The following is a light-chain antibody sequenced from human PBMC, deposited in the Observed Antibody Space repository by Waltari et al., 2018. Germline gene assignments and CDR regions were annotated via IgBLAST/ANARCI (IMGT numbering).Light chain of an antibody. CDR1: QSVGSSS. CDR2: RAS. Sequence: EIVLTQSPGTASLSPGERVTLSCRASQSVGSSSLAWYQQKPGQAPRLVIYRASRRATGIPDRLSGSGSGTDVSRTVSRLEPEDFAVYYGQQHGTLPATFGQGTKVEIK. V-gene: IGKV3-20*01. CDR3: QQHGTLPAT. J-gene: IGKJ1*01.